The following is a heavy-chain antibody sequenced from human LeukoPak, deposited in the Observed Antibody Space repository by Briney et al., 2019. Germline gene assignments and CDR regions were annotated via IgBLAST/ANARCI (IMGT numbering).Heavy chain of an antibody. CDR3: TRYNNDHFDY. J-gene: IGHJ4*02. Sequence: GGSLRLSCAGSGFTFGGYGVHWLRQTPGKGLEWVAVIAYDGSRAFYADSVKGRFTISRDNSKNTMSVQMDDLRAEDTAVYYCTRYNNDHFDYWGQGTLVTVSS. V-gene: IGHV3-33*01. CDR2: IAYDGSRA. CDR1: GFTFGGYG. D-gene: IGHD1-14*01.